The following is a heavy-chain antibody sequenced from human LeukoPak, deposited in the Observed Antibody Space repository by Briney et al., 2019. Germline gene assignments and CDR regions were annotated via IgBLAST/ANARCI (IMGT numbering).Heavy chain of an antibody. CDR3: ARAMDYYYYYYIDV. D-gene: IGHD3-10*01. J-gene: IGHJ6*03. CDR1: GFTFSDYY. Sequence: GGSLRLSCAASGFTFSDYYMSWIRQAPGKGLEWVSYISSSGSTIYYADSVKGRFTISRDNAKNSLYLQMNSLRAEDTAIYYCARAMDYYYYYYIDVWGKGTTVTVSS. V-gene: IGHV3-11*04. CDR2: ISSSGSTI.